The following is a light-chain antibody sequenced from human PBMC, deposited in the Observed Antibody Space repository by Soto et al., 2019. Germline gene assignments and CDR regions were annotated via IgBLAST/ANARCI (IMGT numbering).Light chain of an antibody. CDR1: QSVSSN. CDR2: GAS. J-gene: IGKJ1*01. V-gene: IGKV3-15*01. CDR3: HQYNNWPPGT. Sequence: EIVMTQSPATLSVSPGERATLSCRASQSVSSNLAWYQQKPGQAPRLLIHGASTRATGIPARFSGSGSGREFTLTISSLQSEDFAVYYCHQYNNWPPGTFGQGTKVEIK.